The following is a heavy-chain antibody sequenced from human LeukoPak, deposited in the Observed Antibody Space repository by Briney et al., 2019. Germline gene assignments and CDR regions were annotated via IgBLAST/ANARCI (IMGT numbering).Heavy chain of an antibody. CDR3: ATTFGSGTLSQNYYYYNMAV. CDR2: VIPVLAVS. Sequence: GASVKVSCKASGYTFTSYAMNWVRQAPGQGLEWMGRVIPVLAVSNSAQKFQGRITITADKSTSTAYMELYRLKSEDTAVYFCATTFGSGTLSQNYYYYNMAVWGQGTTVTVSS. D-gene: IGHD3-10*01. CDR1: GYTFTSYA. V-gene: IGHV1-69*04. J-gene: IGHJ6*02.